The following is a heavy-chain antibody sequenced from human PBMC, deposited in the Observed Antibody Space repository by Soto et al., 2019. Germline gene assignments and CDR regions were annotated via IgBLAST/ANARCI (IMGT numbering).Heavy chain of an antibody. CDR1: GFTFSNAW. CDR3: TTDSFRSIFGVVILNDY. Sequence: PGGSLRLSCAASGFTFSNAWMNWVRQAPGKGLEWVGRIKSKTDGGTTDYAAPVKGRFTISRDDSKNTLYLQMNSLKTEDTAVYYCTTDSFRSIFGVVILNDYRGQGTLVPGSS. V-gene: IGHV3-15*07. CDR2: IKSKTDGGTT. D-gene: IGHD3-3*01. J-gene: IGHJ4*02.